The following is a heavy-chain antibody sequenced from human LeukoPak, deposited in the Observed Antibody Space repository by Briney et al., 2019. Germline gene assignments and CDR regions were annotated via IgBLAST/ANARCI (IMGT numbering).Heavy chain of an antibody. J-gene: IGHJ4*02. CDR1: GFTVSSYG. CDR3: AKEDYSNYGPYFDY. Sequence: PGGSLRLSCAASGFTVSSYGMHWVRQAPGKGLEWVAFIRYDGSNKYYADSVKGRFTISRDNSKNTLYLQMNSLRAEDTAVYYCAKEDYSNYGPYFDYWGQGTLVTVSS. V-gene: IGHV3-30*02. D-gene: IGHD4-11*01. CDR2: IRYDGSNK.